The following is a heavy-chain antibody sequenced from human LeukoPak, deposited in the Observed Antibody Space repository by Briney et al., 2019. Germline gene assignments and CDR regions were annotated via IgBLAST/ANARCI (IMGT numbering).Heavy chain of an antibody. CDR2: FDPEDGET. Sequence: ASVKVSCKVSGYTLTELSMHWVRQAPGKGLEWMGGFDPEDGETIYAQKFQGRVTMTEDTSTDTAYMELGSLRSEDTAVYYCATDLRGLDFLVLYDYGDRMFDYWGQGTLVTVSS. V-gene: IGHV1-24*01. CDR3: ATDLRGLDFLVLYDYGDRMFDY. J-gene: IGHJ4*02. CDR1: GYTLTELS. D-gene: IGHD4-17*01.